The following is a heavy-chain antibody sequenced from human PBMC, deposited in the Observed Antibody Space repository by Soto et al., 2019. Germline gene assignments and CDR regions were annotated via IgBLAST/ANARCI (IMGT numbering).Heavy chain of an antibody. J-gene: IGHJ6*02. CDR3: ARDHLVVVTAIHYYYYGMDV. CDR1: GFTFSDYY. CDR2: ISSSGSTI. V-gene: IGHV3-11*01. D-gene: IGHD2-21*02. Sequence: PGESLKISCAASGFTFSDYYMSWIRQAPGKGLEWVSYISSSGSTIYYADSVKGRFTISRDNAKNSLYLQMNSLRAEDTAVYYCARDHLVVVTAIHYYYYGMDVWGQGTTVTVS.